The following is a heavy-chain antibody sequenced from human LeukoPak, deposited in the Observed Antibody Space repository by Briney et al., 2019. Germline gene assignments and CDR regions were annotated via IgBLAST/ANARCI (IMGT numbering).Heavy chain of an antibody. CDR1: GGSFSGYY. D-gene: IGHD3-3*01. CDR2: INHSGST. V-gene: IGHV4-34*01. J-gene: IGHJ4*02. CDR3: ARIPDFWSGYGY. Sequence: SESLSLTCAVYGGSFSGYYWSWIRQPPGKGLEWIGEINHSGSTNYNPSLKSRVTISVDTTKNQFSLKLSSVTAADTAVYYCARIPDFWSGYGYWGQGTLVTVSS.